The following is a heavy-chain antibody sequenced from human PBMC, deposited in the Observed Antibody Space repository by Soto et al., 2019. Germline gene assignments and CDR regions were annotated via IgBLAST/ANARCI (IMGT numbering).Heavy chain of an antibody. CDR3: ELSMERCSSTSCYPIVQFDP. Sequence: PGGSLRLSCAASGFTFSSYSMNWVRQAPGKGLEWVSSISSSSSYIYYADSVKGRFTISRDNAKNSLYLQMNSLRAEDTAVYYCELSMERCSSTSCYPIVQFDPWGQGTLVTVSS. CDR1: GFTFSSYS. D-gene: IGHD2-2*01. J-gene: IGHJ5*02. CDR2: ISSSSSYI. V-gene: IGHV3-21*01.